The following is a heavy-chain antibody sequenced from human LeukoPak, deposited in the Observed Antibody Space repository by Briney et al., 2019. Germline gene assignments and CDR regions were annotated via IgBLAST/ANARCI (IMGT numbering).Heavy chain of an antibody. Sequence: GGSLRLSCATSGFTFSSYAMTWVRQPPGKGLEWVSAIGSGGDAKYADSVKGRFTISRDNAKNSLYLQMNSLRAEDTAVYYCASPGSYYYDSSGYYYDYWGQGTLATVSS. J-gene: IGHJ4*02. CDR2: IGSGGDA. D-gene: IGHD3-22*01. CDR1: GFTFSSYA. CDR3: ASPGSYYYDSSGYYYDY. V-gene: IGHV3-23*01.